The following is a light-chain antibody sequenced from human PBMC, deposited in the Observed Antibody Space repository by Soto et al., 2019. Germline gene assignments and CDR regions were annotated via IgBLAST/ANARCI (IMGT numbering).Light chain of an antibody. Sequence: EIVLTQSPGTLSLSPGERATLSCRASQSVSSNYLAWYHQTPGQAPRLLIYGASSRATGIPDRFSGSGSGTDFTLTISSLEPEDFAVYYCQQYGSSPRVTFGGGTKVVIK. CDR3: QQYGSSPRVT. CDR1: QSVSSNY. J-gene: IGKJ4*01. V-gene: IGKV3-20*01. CDR2: GAS.